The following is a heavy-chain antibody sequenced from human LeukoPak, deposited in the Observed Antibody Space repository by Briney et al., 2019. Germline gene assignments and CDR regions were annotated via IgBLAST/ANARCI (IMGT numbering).Heavy chain of an antibody. J-gene: IGHJ6*02. CDR1: GDSVSSNSAA. CDR3: ARVPDIVVAYGMDV. D-gene: IGHD2-15*01. Sequence: SQTLPLTCAISGDSVSSNSAAWNWIRQSRSRGLEWLGRTYYRSKWYNDCAVSVKSRITINPDTSKNQFSLQLNSVTPEDTAVYYCARVPDIVVAYGMDVWGQGTTVTVSS. V-gene: IGHV6-1*01. CDR2: TYYRSKWYN.